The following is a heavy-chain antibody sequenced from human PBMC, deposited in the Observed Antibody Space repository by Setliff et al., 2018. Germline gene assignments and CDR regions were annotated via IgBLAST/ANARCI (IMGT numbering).Heavy chain of an antibody. J-gene: IGHJ5*02. CDR1: GGTFSSYG. CDR3: ASYERYCYGGSCYYETPWFDP. D-gene: IGHD2-15*01. CDR2: TIPIFGTT. Sequence: SVKVSCKASGGTFSSYGISWVRQAPGQGLEWMGGTIPIFGTTDYAQKFQGRVTIITDESTSTAFMQLSSLRSEDTAVYYCASYERYCYGGSCYYETPWFDPWGQGTLVTVSS. V-gene: IGHV1-69*05.